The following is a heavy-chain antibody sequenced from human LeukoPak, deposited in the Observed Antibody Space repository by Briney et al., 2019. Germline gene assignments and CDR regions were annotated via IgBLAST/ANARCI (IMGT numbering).Heavy chain of an antibody. V-gene: IGHV3-11*06. CDR2: ISSSSSYI. CDR3: TRPSYDSSVSGVVY. Sequence: GGSLRLSCAASGFTFSDYYMSWIRQAPGNGLEWVSSISSSSSYIYYADSVKGRFTISRDNAKNSLYLQMNSLRAEDTAVYYCTRPSYDSSVSGVVYWGQGTLVTVSS. D-gene: IGHD3-22*01. J-gene: IGHJ4*02. CDR1: GFTFSDYY.